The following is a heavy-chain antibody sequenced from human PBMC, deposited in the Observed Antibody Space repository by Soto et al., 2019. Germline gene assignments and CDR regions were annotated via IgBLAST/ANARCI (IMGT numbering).Heavy chain of an antibody. Sequence: QVQMVESGGGVVQPGRSLRLSCAASGFSFENYGMHWVRQAPGRGLEWVAIIWYDGSLQYYAAAVKGRFTISRDNSKNKLYLEMNSLRAEETAVYYCANLWGDGYNLGQDYNGMDVWGQGTTVIVSS. CDR3: ANLWGDGYNLGQDYNGMDV. J-gene: IGHJ6*02. CDR2: IWYDGSLQ. D-gene: IGHD5-18*01. V-gene: IGHV3-33*06. CDR1: GFSFENYG.